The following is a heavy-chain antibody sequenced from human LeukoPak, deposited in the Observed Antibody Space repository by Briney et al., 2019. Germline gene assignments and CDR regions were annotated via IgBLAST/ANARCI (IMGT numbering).Heavy chain of an antibody. V-gene: IGHV3-7*01. CDR1: GFTFSSYW. CDR2: IKQDGSEK. CDR3: ARDGRGFWSGYYYYMDV. J-gene: IGHJ6*03. D-gene: IGHD3-3*01. Sequence: GGSLRLSCAASGFTFSSYWMSWVRQAPGKGLEWVANIKQDGSEKYYVDSVKGRFTISRDNAKNSLYLQMNSLRAEDTAVYYCARDGRGFWSGYYYYMDVWGKGTTVTVSS.